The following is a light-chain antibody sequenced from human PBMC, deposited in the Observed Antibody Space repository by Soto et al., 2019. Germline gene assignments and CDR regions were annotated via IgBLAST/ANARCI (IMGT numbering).Light chain of an antibody. V-gene: IGLV2-14*01. CDR1: SSDVGGYNY. CDR2: EVS. CDR3: SSYTSSRTLV. Sequence: QSVLTQPASVSGSPGQSITISCTGTSSDVGGYNYVSWYQHHPGKAPKLMIYEVSYRPSGVSNRFSGSKSGNTASLIISGLQAEDEADYYCSSYTSSRTLVFGTGTKVTVL. J-gene: IGLJ1*01.